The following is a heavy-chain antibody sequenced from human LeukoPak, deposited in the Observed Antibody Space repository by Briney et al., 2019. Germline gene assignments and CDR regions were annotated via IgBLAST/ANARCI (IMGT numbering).Heavy chain of an antibody. D-gene: IGHD3-10*01. CDR1: GGTFSSYA. V-gene: IGHV1-69*13. CDR2: IIPIFGTA. CDR3: ARVFRNVLLWFGEGQNFDY. J-gene: IGHJ4*02. Sequence: GASVKVSCKASGGTFSSYAISWVRQAPGQGLEWMGGIIPIFGTANYAQKFQGRVTITADESTSTAYMELSSLRSDDTAVYYCARVFRNVLLWFGEGQNFDYWGQGTLVTVSS.